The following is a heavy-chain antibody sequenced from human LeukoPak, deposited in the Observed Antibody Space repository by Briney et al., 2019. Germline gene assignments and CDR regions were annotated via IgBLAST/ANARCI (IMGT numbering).Heavy chain of an antibody. CDR2: INHSGST. V-gene: IGHV4-34*01. CDR1: GGSFTDYY. J-gene: IGHJ5*02. Sequence: SETLSLTCAVYGGSFTDYYWSWIRQPPGKGLEWIGEINHSGSTNYKSSLKSRVTLSVDPSKNQFSLKVTSVSAADTAVYYCARGLRDTSGWWGWFDPWGQGTLVSVSS. D-gene: IGHD6-19*01. CDR3: ARGLRDTSGWWGWFDP.